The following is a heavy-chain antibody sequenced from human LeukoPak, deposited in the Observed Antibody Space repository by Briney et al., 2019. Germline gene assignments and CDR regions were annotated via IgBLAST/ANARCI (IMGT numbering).Heavy chain of an antibody. D-gene: IGHD4-23*01. CDR2: INSDGGST. CDR1: GFTFSSYW. V-gene: IGHV3-74*01. CDR3: AREFGGTYLFDF. J-gene: IGHJ4*02. Sequence: GGSLRLSCAASGFTFSSYWMHWVRQAPGKGLVWVSRINSDGGSTSSADSMKGRFTISRDNAKNTLFLQMNSLRAEDTAVYYCAREFGGTYLFDFWGQGAQDTVSS.